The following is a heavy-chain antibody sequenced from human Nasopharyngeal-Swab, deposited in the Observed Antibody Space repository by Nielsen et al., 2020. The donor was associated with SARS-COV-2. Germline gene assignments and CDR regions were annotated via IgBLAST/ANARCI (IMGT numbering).Heavy chain of an antibody. CDR3: AKDRVIRYST. V-gene: IGHV3-23*01. CDR1: GFIFSSYS. Sequence: GESLKISCAASGFIFSSYSMNWVRQAPGKGLEWVSVIDTSGGTTFYADSVKGRFTISRDNSKNTLYLQMNSLRAEDTAIYYCAKDRVIRYSTWGQGTLVTVSS. J-gene: IGHJ4*02. D-gene: IGHD5-12*01. CDR2: IDTSGGTT.